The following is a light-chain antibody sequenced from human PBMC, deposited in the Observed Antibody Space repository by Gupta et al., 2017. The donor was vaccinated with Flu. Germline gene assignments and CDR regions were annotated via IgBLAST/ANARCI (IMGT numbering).Light chain of an antibody. CDR1: QVVRSF. Sequence: SFLLASVGDRVTITCRASQVVRSFFAWYKQKPGQAPKVLIYRASTWQSGVPSRFSGSGSGKDLTLTITNRQQEDFAAYYCQQDKSYSQLNFGRGTKVDIK. V-gene: IGKV1-9*01. CDR2: RAS. CDR3: QQDKSYSQLN. J-gene: IGKJ4*01.